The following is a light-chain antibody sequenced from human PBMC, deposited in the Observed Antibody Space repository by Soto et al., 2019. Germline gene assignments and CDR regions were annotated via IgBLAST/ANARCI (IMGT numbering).Light chain of an antibody. Sequence: QSVLTQPRSVSGSPGQSGTISCTGTSSDVGGYNYVSWYQQHPDKAPKLMIYDVSKRPSGVPDRFSGSKSGNTASLTISGLQAEDEADYYCCSYVGSYTYVFGTGTKVTVL. CDR2: DVS. V-gene: IGLV2-11*01. CDR3: CSYVGSYTYV. CDR1: SSDVGGYNY. J-gene: IGLJ1*01.